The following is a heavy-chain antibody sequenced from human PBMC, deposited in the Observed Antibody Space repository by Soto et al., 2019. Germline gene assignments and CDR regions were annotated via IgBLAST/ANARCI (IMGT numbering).Heavy chain of an antibody. D-gene: IGHD2-15*01. V-gene: IGHV3-7*03. J-gene: IGHJ6*02. Sequence: EVQLVESGGVLVKPGGSLRLSCAASGFTFSSYWMSWVRQAPGKGLEWVANIKQDGSEKYYVDSVKGRFTISRDNAKNSLYLQMNSLRAEDTAVYYCARGGSLGDYYYYGMDVWGQGTTVTVSS. CDR2: IKQDGSEK. CDR1: GFTFSSYW. CDR3: ARGGSLGDYYYYGMDV.